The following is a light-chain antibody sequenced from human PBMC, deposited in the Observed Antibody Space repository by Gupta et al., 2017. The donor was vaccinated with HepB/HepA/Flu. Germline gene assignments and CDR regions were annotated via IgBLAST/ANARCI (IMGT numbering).Light chain of an antibody. V-gene: IGLV2-14*03. J-gene: IGLJ3*02. CDR1: SSDIGDYNS. CDR2: DVF. CDR3: TSYTNSDTLV. Sequence: QSALTQPASVSGSPGPSITISCTGTSSDIGDYNSVSWYQHHPGKAPKLLIYDVFNRPSGVSDRFSASKSDNTASLGISWLQAEDEADYYCTSYTNSDTLVFGGGTKVTVL.